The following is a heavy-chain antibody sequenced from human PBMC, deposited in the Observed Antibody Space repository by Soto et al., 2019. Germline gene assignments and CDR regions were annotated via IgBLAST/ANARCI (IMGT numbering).Heavy chain of an antibody. CDR2: IIPIFGTA. CDR1: GGTFSSYA. D-gene: IGHD2-15*01. J-gene: IGHJ4*02. V-gene: IGHV1-69*12. Sequence: QVQLVQSGAEVKKPGSSVKVSCKASGGTFSSYAISWVRQAPGQGLEWMGGIIPIFGTANYAQKFQGRVTXTAREXXSTAYMELSSLRSEDTAVYYCAREGLGAVGATSDYWGQGTLVTVSS. CDR3: AREGLGAVGATSDY.